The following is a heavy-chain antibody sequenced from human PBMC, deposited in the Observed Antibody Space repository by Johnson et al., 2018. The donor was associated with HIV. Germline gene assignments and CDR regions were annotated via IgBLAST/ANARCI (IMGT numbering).Heavy chain of an antibody. Sequence: EVQLVESGGGLVQPGGYLRLSCAASGFTFSSYDMHWVRQATGKGLEWVSAIGTAGDTYYPGSVKGRFTISRDNSKNTLYLQMGSLSAEDMAVYYCARGTVCGGDCYSRAFDIWGQGTMVTVSS. J-gene: IGHJ3*02. CDR3: ARGTVCGGDCYSRAFDI. CDR1: GFTFSSYD. D-gene: IGHD2-21*02. CDR2: IGTAGDT. V-gene: IGHV3-13*01.